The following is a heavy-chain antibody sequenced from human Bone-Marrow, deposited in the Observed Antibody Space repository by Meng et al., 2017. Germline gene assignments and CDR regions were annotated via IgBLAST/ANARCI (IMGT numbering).Heavy chain of an antibody. Sequence: QVQDQPWGAGLLQTSGTLSLTCAVFGGSFSGYYWSWIRQPPGKGLEWIGEINHSGSTNYNPSLKSRVTISVDTSKNQFSLKLSSVTAADTAVYYCARAKRIYSGYGWWFDPWGQGTLVTVSS. D-gene: IGHD5-12*01. CDR3: ARAKRIYSGYGWWFDP. CDR2: INHSGST. J-gene: IGHJ5*02. V-gene: IGHV4-34*01. CDR1: GGSFSGYY.